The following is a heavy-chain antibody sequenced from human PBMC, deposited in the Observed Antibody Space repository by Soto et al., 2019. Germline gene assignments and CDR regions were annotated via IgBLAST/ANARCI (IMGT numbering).Heavy chain of an antibody. CDR2: INWSSGSI. J-gene: IGHJ3*02. Sequence: PVGSLRLSCAASGFTFDDYAMHWVLQAPGKGLEWVSNINWSSGSIGYADSVKGRFTISRDNAKNSLYLQMNSVRAEDTALYYCAKDTSSGGLAKGAFDIWGQGTMVTVSS. CDR3: AKDTSSGGLAKGAFDI. V-gene: IGHV3-9*01. D-gene: IGHD6-19*01. CDR1: GFTFDDYA.